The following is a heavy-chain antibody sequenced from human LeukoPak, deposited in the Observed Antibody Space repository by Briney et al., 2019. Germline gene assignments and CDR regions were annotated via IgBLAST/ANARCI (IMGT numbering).Heavy chain of an antibody. V-gene: IGHV3-21*01. D-gene: IGHD6-19*01. Sequence: GGSLRLPCVVSGFTFSTFTMNWVRQAPGKGLEWVSCISSSSSYIYYADSVKGRFTISRDNAKNSLYLQMNSLRAEDTAVYYCARVWTGQWPPHYYYMDVWGKGTTVTISS. J-gene: IGHJ6*03. CDR1: GFTFSTFT. CDR3: ARVWTGQWPPHYYYMDV. CDR2: ISSSSSYI.